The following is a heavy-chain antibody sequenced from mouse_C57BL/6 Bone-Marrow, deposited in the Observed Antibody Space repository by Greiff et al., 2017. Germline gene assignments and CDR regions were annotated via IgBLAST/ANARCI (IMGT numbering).Heavy chain of an antibody. Sequence: EVKLVESGGDLVKPGGSLKLSCAASGFTFSSDGMSWVRQTPDKRLEWVATISSGGSYTYYPDSVKGRFTISRDNATNTLYLQMSSLKSEDTAVYYCARQASYDGCYGYWGQGTTLTVSS. CDR1: GFTFSSDG. J-gene: IGHJ2*01. V-gene: IGHV5-6*01. CDR2: ISSGGSYT. CDR3: ARQASYDGCYGY. D-gene: IGHD2-3*01.